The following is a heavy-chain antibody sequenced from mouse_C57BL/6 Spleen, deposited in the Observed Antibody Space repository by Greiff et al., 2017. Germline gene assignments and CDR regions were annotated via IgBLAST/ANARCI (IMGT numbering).Heavy chain of an antibody. V-gene: IGHV1-42*01. CDR2: INPSTGGT. Sequence: EVQLQESGPELVKPGASVKISCKASGYSFTGYYMNWVKQSPEKSLEWIGEINPSTGGTTYNQKFKAKATLTVDKSSSTAYMQLKSLTSEDSAVYYCARYSLPKWYFDVWGTGTTVTVSS. CDR1: GYSFTGYY. D-gene: IGHD3-1*01. J-gene: IGHJ1*03. CDR3: ARYSLPKWYFDV.